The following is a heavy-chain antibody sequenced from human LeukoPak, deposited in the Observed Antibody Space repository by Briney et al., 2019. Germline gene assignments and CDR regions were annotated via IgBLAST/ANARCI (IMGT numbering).Heavy chain of an antibody. CDR1: GFTFSSYA. D-gene: IGHD3-9*01. V-gene: IGHV3-30*04. J-gene: IGHJ6*03. Sequence: PGGSLRLSCAASGFTFSSYAMHWVRQAPGKGLEWVAVISHDGSNKYYADSVKGRFTISRDNSKNTLYLQMNSLRAEDTAVYYCAKCILTGYYKGYMDVWGKGTTVTISS. CDR3: AKCILTGYYKGYMDV. CDR2: ISHDGSNK.